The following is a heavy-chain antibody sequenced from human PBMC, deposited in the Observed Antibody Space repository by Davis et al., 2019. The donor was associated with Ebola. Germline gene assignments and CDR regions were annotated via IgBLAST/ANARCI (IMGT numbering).Heavy chain of an antibody. CDR3: ARDDSSSCPYCLIDP. CDR1: GFTFSSYW. CDR2: IKQDGSEK. D-gene: IGHD6-13*01. J-gene: IGHJ5*02. V-gene: IGHV3-7*01. Sequence: GESLKISCAASGFTFSSYWMSWVRQAPGKGLEWVANIKQDGSEKYYVDSVKGRFTISRDNSKNTLYLQMNSLRAEDTAVYYCARDDSSSCPYCLIDPWGQGTLVTVSS.